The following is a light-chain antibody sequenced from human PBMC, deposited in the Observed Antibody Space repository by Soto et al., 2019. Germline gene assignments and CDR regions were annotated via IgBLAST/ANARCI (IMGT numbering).Light chain of an antibody. CDR3: QQSYSTLSIT. J-gene: IGKJ5*01. Sequence: DIQVTQSPSSLSASVGDRVTITCRASESIARQLNWYQQKPGKAPKLLIYAALSLQNGVPSRFRGGGSGTDFTLTISNLQPEDFATYYCQQSYSTLSITFGQGTRLEIK. CDR1: ESIARQ. V-gene: IGKV1-39*01. CDR2: AAL.